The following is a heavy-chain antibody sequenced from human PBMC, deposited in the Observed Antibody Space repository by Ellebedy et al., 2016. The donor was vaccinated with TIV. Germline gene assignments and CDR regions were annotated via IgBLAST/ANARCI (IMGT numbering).Heavy chain of an antibody. CDR3: ARSITLVRGVSGLGWFDP. Sequence: PGGSLRLSCSASGFTFNNFGMNWVRQAPGKGLEWISYISSGGSTIYYADSVKGRFTISRDNANNSLYLQMNSLRAEDTAVYYCARSITLVRGVSGLGWFDPWGQGTPVTVSS. V-gene: IGHV3-48*04. CDR2: ISSGGSTI. J-gene: IGHJ5*02. D-gene: IGHD3-10*01. CDR1: GFTFNNFG.